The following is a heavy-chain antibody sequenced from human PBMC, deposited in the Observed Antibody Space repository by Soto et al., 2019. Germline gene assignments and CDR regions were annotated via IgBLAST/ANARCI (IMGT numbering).Heavy chain of an antibody. CDR3: ARVQTGGVEEGFWSGPPLYYYYYMDV. V-gene: IGHV4-59*08. CDR1: GGSISSYY. J-gene: IGHJ6*03. D-gene: IGHD3-3*01. CDR2: IYYSGST. Sequence: SETLSLTCTVSGGSISSYYWSWIRQPPGKGLEWIGYIYYSGSTNYNPSLKSRVTISVDTSKNQFSLKLSSVTAADTAVYYCARVQTGGVEEGFWSGPPLYYYYYMDVWGKGTTVTVSS.